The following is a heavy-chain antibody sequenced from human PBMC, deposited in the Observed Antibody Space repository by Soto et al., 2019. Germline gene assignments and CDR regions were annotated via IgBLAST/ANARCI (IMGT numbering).Heavy chain of an antibody. CDR1: VGSISSGGYS. J-gene: IGHJ5*02. CDR3: ARGKGYSYGPRGDWFEP. D-gene: IGHD5-18*01. V-gene: IGHV4-30-2*01. Sequence: PSETLSLTCAFSVGSISSGGYSWSWIRQPPWKGLEWIGYIYHSGSTYYNPSLKSRVTISVDRSKNQFSLKLSSVTAADTAVYYCARGKGYSYGPRGDWFEPWGQGTLVSVSS. CDR2: IYHSGST.